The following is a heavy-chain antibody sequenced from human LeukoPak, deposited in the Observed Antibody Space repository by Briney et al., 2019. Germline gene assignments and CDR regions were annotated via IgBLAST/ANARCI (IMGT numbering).Heavy chain of an antibody. V-gene: IGHV3-66*01. CDR1: GFTVSSNY. Sequence: GSLRLSCAASGFTVSSNYMSWVRQAPGKGLEWVSVIYSGGSTYYADSVKGRFTISRDNSKNTLYLQMNSLRAEDTAVYYCARGIGYYDILTGYGYYFDYWGQGTLVTVSS. D-gene: IGHD3-9*01. CDR2: IYSGGST. J-gene: IGHJ4*02. CDR3: ARGIGYYDILTGYGYYFDY.